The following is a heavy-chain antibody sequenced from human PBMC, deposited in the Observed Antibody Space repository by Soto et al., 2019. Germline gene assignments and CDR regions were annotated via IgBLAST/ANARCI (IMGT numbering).Heavy chain of an antibody. J-gene: IGHJ4*02. CDR1: GFTFSDYY. Sequence: GGSLRLSCAASGFTFSDYYMSWIRQAPGKGLEWVSYISSSGSTIYYADSVKGRFTISRDNAKNSLYLQMNSLRAEDTAVYYCARDLSWSYSSSTGYWGQGTLVTVSS. V-gene: IGHV3-11*01. D-gene: IGHD6-6*01. CDR2: ISSSGSTI. CDR3: ARDLSWSYSSSTGY.